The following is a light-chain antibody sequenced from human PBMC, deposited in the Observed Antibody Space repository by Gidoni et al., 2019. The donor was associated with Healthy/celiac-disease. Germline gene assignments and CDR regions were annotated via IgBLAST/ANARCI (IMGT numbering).Light chain of an antibody. CDR1: QSISSY. J-gene: IGKJ4*01. CDR3: QQSYSTPPT. V-gene: IGKV1-39*01. CDR2: AAS. Sequence: DMQRTQSPSSLSASVGDRVTITCRASQSISSYLNWYQQKPGKAPKLLIYAASSLQSGVPSRFSGSGSGTDFTLTISSLQPEDFATYYCQQSYSTPPTFGGGTKVEIK.